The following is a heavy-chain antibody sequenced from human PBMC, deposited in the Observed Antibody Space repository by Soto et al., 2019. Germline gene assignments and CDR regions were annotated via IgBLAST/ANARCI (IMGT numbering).Heavy chain of an antibody. CDR1: GGSISSGGYY. CDR3: ARYDILTGSLDY. CDR2: IYYSGST. D-gene: IGHD3-9*01. Sequence: PSETLSLTFTVSGGSISSGGYYWSLIRQHPGKGLEGIGYIYYSGSTYYNPSLKSRVTISVDTYKNHFSLKLSSVTAGETAVYYCARYDILTGSLDYWGQGTLVTVSS. J-gene: IGHJ4*02. V-gene: IGHV4-31*03.